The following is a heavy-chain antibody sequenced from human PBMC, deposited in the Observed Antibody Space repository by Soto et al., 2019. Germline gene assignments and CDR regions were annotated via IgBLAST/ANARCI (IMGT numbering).Heavy chain of an antibody. D-gene: IGHD6-13*01. CDR2: IYPSAGNT. Sequence: ASVKVACKASGYTFTRYYIHWVRQAPGQGPEWMGIIYPSAGNTNYAQRFQGRVTMTRDTSTSTAYMELSSLRSEDTAVYYCATLGGSSSQNDYWGQGTLVTVSS. V-gene: IGHV1-46*01. J-gene: IGHJ4*02. CDR1: GYTFTRYY. CDR3: ATLGGSSSQNDY.